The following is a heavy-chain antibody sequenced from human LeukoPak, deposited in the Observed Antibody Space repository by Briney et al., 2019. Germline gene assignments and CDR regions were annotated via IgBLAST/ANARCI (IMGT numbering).Heavy chain of an antibody. CDR3: ARDAADYYYGMDV. CDR1: GFTFSSYA. D-gene: IGHD6-25*01. J-gene: IGHJ6*04. Sequence: GGSLRLSCAASGFTFSSYAMHWVRQAPGKGLEWVAVISYDGSNKYYADSVKGRFTISRDNSKNPLYLQMNSLRAEDTAVYYCARDAADYYYGMDVWGKGTTVTVSS. CDR2: ISYDGSNK. V-gene: IGHV3-30*04.